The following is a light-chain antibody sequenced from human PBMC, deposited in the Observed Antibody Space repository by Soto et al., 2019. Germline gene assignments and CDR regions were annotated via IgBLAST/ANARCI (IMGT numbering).Light chain of an antibody. CDR1: QSVTSN. CDR3: QQYNNWPPIT. Sequence: EIVLTQSPGTLSLSPGERATLSFSASQSVTSNYLAWYQQKPGQAPRLLISGASSRATGIPARFSGSGSGTEFTLTISSLQSEDFAVYYCQQYNNWPPITFGQGTRLEIK. V-gene: IGKV3-15*01. J-gene: IGKJ5*01. CDR2: GAS.